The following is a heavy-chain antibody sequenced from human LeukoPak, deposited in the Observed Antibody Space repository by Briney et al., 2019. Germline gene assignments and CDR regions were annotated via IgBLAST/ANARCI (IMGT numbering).Heavy chain of an antibody. CDR1: GYTFTSYY. Sequence: ASVKVSCKASGYTFTSYYMHWVRQAPGQGLEWMGIINPSGGSTSYAQKFQGRVTMTRDTSTSTVYMELSSLRSEDTAVYYCASSSYDSSDLYAFDIWGQGTMVTVSS. J-gene: IGHJ3*02. CDR2: INPSGGST. V-gene: IGHV1-46*01. CDR3: ASSSYDSSDLYAFDI. D-gene: IGHD3-22*01.